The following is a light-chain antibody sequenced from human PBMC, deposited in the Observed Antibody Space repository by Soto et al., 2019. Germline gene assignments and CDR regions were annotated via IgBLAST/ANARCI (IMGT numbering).Light chain of an antibody. Sequence: QSVLTQPASVSGSPGQSITISCTGTSSDVGGYNVVSWYQQHPGKAPKLMIYEGSKRPSGVSNRFSGSKSGNTASLTISGLQAEDEADYYCCSYASRSTWVFGGGTQLTVL. V-gene: IGLV2-23*01. CDR2: EGS. J-gene: IGLJ3*02. CDR1: SSDVGGYNV. CDR3: CSYASRSTWV.